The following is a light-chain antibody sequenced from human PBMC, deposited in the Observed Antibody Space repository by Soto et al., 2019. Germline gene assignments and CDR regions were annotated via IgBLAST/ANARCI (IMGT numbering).Light chain of an antibody. CDR2: SHN. J-gene: IGLJ2*01. CDR3: ATWDDDVSGVV. V-gene: IGLV1-47*02. CDR1: SSNIGRNY. Sequence: QSVLPQTPSVSGTPGQTVTISGSGSSSNIGRNYVYWYQQLPGAAPKLLMYSHNIRPSGVPDRFSASTSGTSAALVISGLRSEDEADYHCATWDDDVSGVVFGGGTKLTVL.